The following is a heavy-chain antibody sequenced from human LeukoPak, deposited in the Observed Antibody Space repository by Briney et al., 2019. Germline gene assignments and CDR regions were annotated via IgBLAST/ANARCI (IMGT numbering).Heavy chain of an antibody. Sequence: SETLSLTCTVSGGSISSYYWSWIRQPPGKGLEWVAYINYGGSTNYNPSLKSRVTISVDTSKNQFSLKLTSVTASDTAVYYCAGTGQWLAFDYWGQGTLVTVSS. CDR3: AGTGQWLAFDY. CDR1: GGSISSYY. D-gene: IGHD6-19*01. J-gene: IGHJ4*02. V-gene: IGHV4-59*08. CDR2: INYGGST.